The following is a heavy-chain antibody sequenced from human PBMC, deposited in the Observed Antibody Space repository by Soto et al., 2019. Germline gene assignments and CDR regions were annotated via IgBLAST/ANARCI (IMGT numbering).Heavy chain of an antibody. CDR1: GGSVSSRYYY. D-gene: IGHD1-26*01. V-gene: IGHV4-61*01. Sequence: PSETLSLTCTVSGGSVSSRYYYWNWVRQPPGKGLEWIGYIYNSGITNYNPSLKSRVTISVDTSKNLFSLRLTSVTAADAAVYFCAGADSGNYYHGFQMWGQGRMVTV. J-gene: IGHJ3*02. CDR3: AGADSGNYYHGFQM. CDR2: IYNSGIT.